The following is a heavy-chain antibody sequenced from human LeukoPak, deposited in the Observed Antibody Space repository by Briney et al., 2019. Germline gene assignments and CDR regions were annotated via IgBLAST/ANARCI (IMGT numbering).Heavy chain of an antibody. Sequence: GGSLRLSCAVSGFTFEDYGMSWVRQGPGKGLEWVAGINWNGIIKRYGVSVRGRFTISRDKATNSLYLQMNSLRAEDTAVYSCAKDRPMRIRSFDWLTYYFDYWGQGTLVTVSS. J-gene: IGHJ4*02. CDR1: GFTFEDYG. CDR2: INWNGIIK. V-gene: IGHV3-20*04. CDR3: AKDRPMRIRSFDWLTYYFDY. D-gene: IGHD3-9*01.